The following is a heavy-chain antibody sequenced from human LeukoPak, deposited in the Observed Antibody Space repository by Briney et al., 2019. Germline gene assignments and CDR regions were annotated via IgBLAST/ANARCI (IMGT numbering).Heavy chain of an antibody. D-gene: IGHD3-22*01. V-gene: IGHV4-59*01. CDR2: IYYSGRT. J-gene: IGHJ4*02. Sequence: SETLSLTCTVSGGSISSYYWSWIRQPPGKGLEWIGFIYYSGRTNYHPSLQSRVTISVDTSKNQISLKLSSVTAADTAVYHCARVGNNYDTSGYYSFDYWGQGTLVTVSS. CDR1: GGSISSYY. CDR3: ARVGNNYDTSGYYSFDY.